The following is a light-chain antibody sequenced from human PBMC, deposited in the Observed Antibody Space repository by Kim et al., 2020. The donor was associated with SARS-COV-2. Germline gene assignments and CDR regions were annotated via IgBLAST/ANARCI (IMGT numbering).Light chain of an antibody. V-gene: IGLV3-1*01. CDR2: QDD. CDR1: KLGDKY. J-gene: IGLJ1*01. Sequence: SYELTQPPSVSVSPGQTASITCSGDKLGDKYACWYQQKPGQSPVLVICQDDKRPSGIPERFSGSNSGNTATLTISETQAVDEADYYCQAWDRLTYVFGTGTKVTVL. CDR3: QAWDRLTYV.